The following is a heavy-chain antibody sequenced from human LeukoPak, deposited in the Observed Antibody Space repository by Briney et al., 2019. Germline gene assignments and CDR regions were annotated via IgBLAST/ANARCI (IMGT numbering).Heavy chain of an antibody. CDR2: IYYSGST. D-gene: IGHD4-17*01. Sequence: PSETLSLTCTVSGGSIRSYYWSWIRQPPGKGLEWIGYIYYSGSTNYNPSLKSRVTISVDTSKNQFSLKLSSVIAADTAVYYCASGAYGYYYMGVWGKGTTVTISS. J-gene: IGHJ6*03. CDR1: GGSIRSYY. CDR3: ASGAYGYYYMGV. V-gene: IGHV4-59*01.